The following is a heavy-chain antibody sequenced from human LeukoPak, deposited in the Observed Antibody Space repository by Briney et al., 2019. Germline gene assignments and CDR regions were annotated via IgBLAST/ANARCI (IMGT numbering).Heavy chain of an antibody. Sequence: GGSLRLSCAASGFRFSDFTMTWVRQPPGKGPEWVSAIGGRGGSTYYADSLGGWFTISRDNSKDMLFLQMNSLKVEDTATYYCGKEGGAWGQGTKVTVSS. V-gene: IGHV3-23*01. J-gene: IGHJ5*02. D-gene: IGHD3-16*01. CDR1: GFRFSDFT. CDR3: GKEGGA. CDR2: IGGRGGST.